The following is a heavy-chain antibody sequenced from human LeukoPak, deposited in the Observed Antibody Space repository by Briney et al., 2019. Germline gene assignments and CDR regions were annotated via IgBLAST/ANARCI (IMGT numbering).Heavy chain of an antibody. J-gene: IGHJ4*02. CDR3: AKLRTIHYFDY. V-gene: IGHV3-23*01. CDR2: ISASGGST. Sequence: GGSLRLSCAASGFTSSSYAMGWVRQAPGKGLEWVSTISASGGSTYYADSVKGRFTISRDNSKNTLYLQMNSLRAEDTAVYYCAKLRTIHYFDYWGQGTLVTVSS. CDR1: GFTSSSYA. D-gene: IGHD2-21*01.